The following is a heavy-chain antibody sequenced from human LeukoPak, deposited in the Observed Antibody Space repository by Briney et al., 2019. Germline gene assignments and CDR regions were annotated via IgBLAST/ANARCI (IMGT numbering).Heavy chain of an antibody. J-gene: IGHJ4*02. CDR3: ARSDYGPNYLDY. V-gene: IGHV3-21*01. CDR2: ISSTSSDI. D-gene: IGHD4/OR15-4a*01. Sequence: PGGSLRLSCAASGFTFSSFTMNWVRQAPGKGLEWVSAISSTSSDIYYADSVKGRFTISRDNAKNSLHLQLNGLRADDTAVYYCARSDYGPNYLDYWGQGTLVTVSS. CDR1: GFTFSSFT.